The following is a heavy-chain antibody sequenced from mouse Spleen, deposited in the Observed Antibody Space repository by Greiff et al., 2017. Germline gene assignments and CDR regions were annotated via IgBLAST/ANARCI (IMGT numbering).Heavy chain of an antibody. V-gene: IGHV1-76*01. Sequence: VQLQQSGAELVRPGASVKLSCKASGYTFTDYYINWVKQRPGQGLEWIARIYPGSGNTYYNEKFKGKATLTAEKSSSTAYMQLSSLTSEDSAVYFCASGGLLRPAWFAYWGQGTLVTVSA. CDR1: GYTFTDYY. CDR2: IYPGSGNT. D-gene: IGHD1-2*01. CDR3: ASGGLLRPAWFAY. J-gene: IGHJ3*01.